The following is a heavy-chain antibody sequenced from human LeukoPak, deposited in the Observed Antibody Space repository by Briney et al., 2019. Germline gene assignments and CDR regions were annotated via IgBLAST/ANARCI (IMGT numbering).Heavy chain of an antibody. CDR1: GGSFSGYY. CDR2: INHSGST. Sequence: SETLSLTCAVYGGSFSGYYWSWIRQPPGKGLEWIGEINHSGSTNYNPSLKSRVTISVDTSKNQFSLKLSSVTAADTAVYYCARASGYDRSPRGYWGQGTLVTVSS. J-gene: IGHJ4*02. CDR3: ARASGYDRSPRGY. V-gene: IGHV4-34*01. D-gene: IGHD5-12*01.